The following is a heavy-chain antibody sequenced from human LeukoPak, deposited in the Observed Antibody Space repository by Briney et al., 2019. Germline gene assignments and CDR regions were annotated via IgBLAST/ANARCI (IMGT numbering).Heavy chain of an antibody. CDR1: GGSISSSSYY. J-gene: IGHJ4*02. V-gene: IGHV4-39*07. Sequence: SETLSLTCTVFGGSISSSSYYWGWIRQPPGKGLEWIGSIYYSGSTYYNPSLKSRVTISVDTSKNQFSLKLSSVTAADTAVYYCARDIELLSSSDFDYWGQGTLVTVSS. D-gene: IGHD2-2*01. CDR2: IYYSGST. CDR3: ARDIELLSSSDFDY.